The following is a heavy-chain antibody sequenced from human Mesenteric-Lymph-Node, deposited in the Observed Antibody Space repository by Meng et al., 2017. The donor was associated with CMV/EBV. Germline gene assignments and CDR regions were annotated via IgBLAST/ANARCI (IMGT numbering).Heavy chain of an antibody. D-gene: IGHD4-11*01. J-gene: IGHJ5*02. CDR2: IYYSGST. V-gene: IGHV4-31*03. CDR3: ARDSNYWFDP. Sequence: TCTVSGGSISSGGYYWSWIRQHPGKGPEWIGYIYYSGSTYYNPSLKSRVTISVETSKNQFSLKMTSVTAADTAVYYCARDSNYWFDPWGQGTLVTVSS. CDR1: GGSISSGGYY.